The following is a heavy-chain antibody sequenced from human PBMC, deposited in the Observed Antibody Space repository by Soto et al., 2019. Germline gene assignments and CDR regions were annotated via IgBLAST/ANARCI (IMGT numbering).Heavy chain of an antibody. CDR1: GFTFSSYA. V-gene: IGHV3-30-3*01. CDR3: ASLSTGTFDPYYYYGMDV. D-gene: IGHD1-1*01. J-gene: IGHJ6*02. Sequence: GGSLRLSCVASGFTFSSYAMHWVRQAPGKGLEWVAVISYDGSNKYYADSVKGRFTISRDNAKNSLYLQMNSLKASDTAMYYCASLSTGTFDPYYYYGMDVWGQGTTVTVSS. CDR2: ISYDGSNK.